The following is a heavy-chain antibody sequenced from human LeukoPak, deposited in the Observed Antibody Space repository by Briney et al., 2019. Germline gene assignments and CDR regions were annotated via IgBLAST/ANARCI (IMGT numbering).Heavy chain of an antibody. CDR1: GGSISSGSYY. Sequence: SQTLSLTCTVSGGSISSGSYYWSWIRQPPGKGLEWIGEINHSGSTNYNPSLKSRVTISVDTSKNQFSLKLSSVTAADTAVYYCARPSPSRDDAFDIWGQGTMVTVSS. CDR3: ARPSPSRDDAFDI. J-gene: IGHJ3*02. V-gene: IGHV4-39*07. CDR2: INHSGST.